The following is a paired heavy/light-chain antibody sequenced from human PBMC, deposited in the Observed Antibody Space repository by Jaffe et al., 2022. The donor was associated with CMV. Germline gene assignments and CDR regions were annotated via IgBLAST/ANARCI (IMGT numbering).Heavy chain of an antibody. CDR2: IYDSGTT. D-gene: IGHD3-10*01. Sequence: QVQLQESGPGLVKPSQTLSLTCAVSGASMSNGGYYWTWIRQHPEKGLEWIGYIYDSGTTYYNPSLKSRLSLSVDMSKNQFSLKLTSVTAADSAIYYCARDPYGSGGYFGMDVWGQGLTVTVSS. V-gene: IGHV4-31*11. CDR3: ARDPYGSGGYFGMDV. CDR1: GASMSNGGYY. J-gene: IGHJ6*02.
Light chain of an antibody. CDR2: APS. V-gene: IGKV1-9*01. CDR1: QDISSF. Sequence: DIQLTQSPSFLSASVGDTVTITCRASQDISSFLAWYQQRPGNAPRLLIFAPSTLQAGAPSRFSGSGSGTEFTLTIKSLQPEDFATYYCQQVNRYPFTFGPGTKVEIK. J-gene: IGKJ3*01. CDR3: QQVNRYPFT.